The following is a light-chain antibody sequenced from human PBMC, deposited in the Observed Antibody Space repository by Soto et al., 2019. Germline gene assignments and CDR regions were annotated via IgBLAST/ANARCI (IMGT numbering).Light chain of an antibody. CDR1: QTVRNNY. J-gene: IGKJ1*01. V-gene: IGKV3-20*01. Sequence: EIVLTQSPGTLSLSPGERATLSCRASQTVRNNYLAWYQQKPGQAPRLLIYGASSRATGIPDRFSGSGSGTDFTLTISRLEPEDVAVYYCQQYKTFGQGTKVDIK. CDR3: QQYKT. CDR2: GAS.